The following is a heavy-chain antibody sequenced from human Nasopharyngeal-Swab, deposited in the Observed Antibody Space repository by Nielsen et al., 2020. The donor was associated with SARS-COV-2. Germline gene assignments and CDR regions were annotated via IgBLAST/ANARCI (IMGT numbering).Heavy chain of an antibody. CDR1: GFTFSSYW. J-gene: IGHJ5*02. CDR2: IKQDGSEK. Sequence: GGSLRLSCAASGFTFSSYWMSWVRQAPGKGLEWVANIKQDGSEKYYVDSVKGRFTIPRDNAKNSLYLQMNSLRAEDTAVYYCARDGGNNGYCSGTSCSISGWFDPWGQGTLVTVSS. D-gene: IGHD2-2*01. CDR3: ARDGGNNGYCSGTSCSISGWFDP. V-gene: IGHV3-7*01.